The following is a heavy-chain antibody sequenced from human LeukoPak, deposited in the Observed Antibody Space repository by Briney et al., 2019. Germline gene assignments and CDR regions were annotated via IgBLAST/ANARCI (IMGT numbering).Heavy chain of an antibody. CDR1: GFTFSSYW. CDR3: AKNPNLITMVRGVISPVDY. V-gene: IGHV3-7*03. D-gene: IGHD3-10*01. CDR2: IKQDGSEK. Sequence: PGGSLRLSCAASGFTFSSYWMSWVRQAPGKGLEWVANIKQDGSEKYYVDSVKGRFTISRDNSKNTLYLQMNSLRAEDTAVYYCAKNPNLITMVRGVISPVDYWGQGTLVTVSS. J-gene: IGHJ4*02.